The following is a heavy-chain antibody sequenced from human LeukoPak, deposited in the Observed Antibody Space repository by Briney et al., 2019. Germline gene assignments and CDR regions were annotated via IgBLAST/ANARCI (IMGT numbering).Heavy chain of an antibody. Sequence: SVKVSFKASGGTFSSYAISWVRQAPGQGLEWMGGIIPIFGTANYAQKFQGRVTITADESTSTAYMELSSLRSEDTAVYYCARAINPAHSLSYYGMDVWGKGTTVTVSS. CDR2: IIPIFGTA. CDR3: ARAINPAHSLSYYGMDV. V-gene: IGHV1-69*01. D-gene: IGHD5-24*01. J-gene: IGHJ6*04. CDR1: GGTFSSYA.